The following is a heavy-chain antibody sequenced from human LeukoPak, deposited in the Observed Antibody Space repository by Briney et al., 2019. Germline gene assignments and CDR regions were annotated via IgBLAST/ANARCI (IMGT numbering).Heavy chain of an antibody. V-gene: IGHV3-15*01. J-gene: IGHJ4*02. CDR3: TTLPFGYCSSTSCYEVDY. D-gene: IGHD2-2*01. CDR1: GFTFSSYS. Sequence: GGSLRLSCAASGFTFSSYSMNWVRQAPGKGLEWVGRIKSKTDGGTTDYAAPVKGRFTISRDDSKNTLYLQMNSLKTEDTAVYYCTTLPFGYCSSTSCYEVDYWGQGTLVTVSS. CDR2: IKSKTDGGTT.